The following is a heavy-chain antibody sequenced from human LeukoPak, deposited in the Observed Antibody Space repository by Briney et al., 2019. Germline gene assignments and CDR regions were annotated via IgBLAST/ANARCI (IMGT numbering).Heavy chain of an antibody. CDR2: INQSGST. J-gene: IGHJ4*02. CDR1: GGSFSDYY. Sequence: SETLSLTCAVYGGSFSDYYWSWIRQSPGRGLEWIGEINQSGSTDYNPSLKSRVIISIDTSKTQFSLKLSSVTAADTAVYYCARDYDSSGYYPFYWGQGTPVTVSS. D-gene: IGHD3-22*01. V-gene: IGHV4-34*01. CDR3: ARDYDSSGYYPFY.